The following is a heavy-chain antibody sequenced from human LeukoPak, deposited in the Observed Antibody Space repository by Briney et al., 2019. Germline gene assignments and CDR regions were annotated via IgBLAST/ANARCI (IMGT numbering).Heavy chain of an antibody. Sequence: PSETLSLTCAVSGYSISSGYYWGWIRQPPGEGLELIGSIYHSGSTYYNPSLKSRVTISVDTSKNQFSLKLSSVTAADTAVYYCARHDCSGGSCYHIDYWGQGTLVTVSS. V-gene: IGHV4-38-2*01. CDR2: IYHSGST. CDR3: ARHDCSGGSCYHIDY. D-gene: IGHD2-15*01. CDR1: GYSISSGYY. J-gene: IGHJ4*02.